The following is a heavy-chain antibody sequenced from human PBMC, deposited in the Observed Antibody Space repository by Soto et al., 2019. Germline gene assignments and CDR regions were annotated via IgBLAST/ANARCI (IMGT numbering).Heavy chain of an antibody. CDR2: IIPIFGTA. D-gene: IGHD3-22*01. V-gene: IGHV1-69*13. CDR3: ATAPKNYYESSGPAPFDY. J-gene: IGHJ4*02. Sequence: SVKVSCKASGDTFSNYAISWVRQAPGQGLEWMGRIIPIFGTANYAQKLQGRVTITADESTSTAYMELSSLRSDDTAVYYCATAPKNYYESSGPAPFDYWDQGPLVTGSS. CDR1: GDTFSNYA.